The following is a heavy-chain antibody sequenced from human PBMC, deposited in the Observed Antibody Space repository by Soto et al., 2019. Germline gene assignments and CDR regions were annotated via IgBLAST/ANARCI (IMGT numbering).Heavy chain of an antibody. J-gene: IGHJ4*02. Sequence: QVQLVESGGGVVQPGGSLRLSCAASGFTFYNYGMHWVRQAPGKGLEWVAGIWHDASNKYYAGSVKGRFTISRDNSKNMLYLQMNSLRVDDTAAYYCAREAGYQETICQQLPDCWGQGIMVTVSS. V-gene: IGHV3-33*01. CDR3: AREAGYQETICQQLPDC. CDR2: IWHDASNK. CDR1: GFTFYNYG. D-gene: IGHD6-13*01.